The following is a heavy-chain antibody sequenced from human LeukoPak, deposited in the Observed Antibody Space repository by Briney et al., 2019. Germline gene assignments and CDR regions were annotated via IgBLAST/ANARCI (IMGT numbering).Heavy chain of an antibody. CDR1: GFTFSDYY. CDR3: ARTYSSSWYGDFPDY. CDR2: ISTSGTTI. J-gene: IGHJ4*02. D-gene: IGHD6-13*01. V-gene: IGHV3-11*01. Sequence: GGSLRLSCAASGFTFSDYYMSWIRQAPGEGLEWISYISTSGTTIYYADSVKGRFTISRDNSKNTLYLQMNSLRAEDTAVYYCARTYSSSWYGDFPDYWGQGTLVTVSS.